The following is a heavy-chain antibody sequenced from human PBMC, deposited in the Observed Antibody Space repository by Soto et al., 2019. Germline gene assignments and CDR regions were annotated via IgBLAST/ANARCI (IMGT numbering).Heavy chain of an antibody. CDR1: GFTFSSYA. CDR3: AHMIVATTIDYYYGMDV. J-gene: IGHJ6*02. CDR2: ISGRGSST. V-gene: IGHV3-23*01. D-gene: IGHD5-12*01. Sequence: PGGSLRLSCAASGFTFSSYAMTWVRQAPGKGLEWVSGISGRGSSTYYGDSVRGRFTISRDNSKDTLYLQMYSLRAEDTAVYYCAHMIVATTIDYYYGMDVWGQGITVTVSS.